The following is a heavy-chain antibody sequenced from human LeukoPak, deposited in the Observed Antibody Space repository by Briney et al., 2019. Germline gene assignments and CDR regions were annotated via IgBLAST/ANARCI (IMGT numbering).Heavy chain of an antibody. J-gene: IGHJ3*02. CDR2: ISWNSGSI. V-gene: IGHV3-9*03. D-gene: IGHD3-3*01. Sequence: PGRSLRLSCAASGFTFDDYAMHWVRQAPGKGLEWVSGISWNSGSIGYADSVKGRFTISRDNAKNSLYLQMNSLRAEDMALYYCAKGDRFLEGAFDIWGQGTMVTVSS. CDR1: GFTFDDYA. CDR3: AKGDRFLEGAFDI.